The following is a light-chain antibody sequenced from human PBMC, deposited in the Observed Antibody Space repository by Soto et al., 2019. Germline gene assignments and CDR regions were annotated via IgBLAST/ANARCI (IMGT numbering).Light chain of an antibody. Sequence: SVLTPAPPVSGGPGQRGTISCPGSSSHIGAGYDVQWYQHLPGTAPKLLIHGNTNRPSGVPDRFSGSKSGTSASLAITALQAEDEGDYYCQSYDTTLSSWVFGGGTKVTVL. CDR3: QSYDTTLSSWV. CDR1: SSHIGAGYD. V-gene: IGLV1-40*01. J-gene: IGLJ3*02. CDR2: GNT.